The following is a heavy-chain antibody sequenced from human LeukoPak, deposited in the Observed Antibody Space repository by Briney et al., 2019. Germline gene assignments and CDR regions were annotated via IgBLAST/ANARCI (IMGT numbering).Heavy chain of an antibody. CDR1: GFTFSSYA. D-gene: IGHD6-19*01. CDR2: ISGSGGST. CDR3: VKTVSGWAVYYFDS. V-gene: IGHV3-23*01. J-gene: IGHJ4*02. Sequence: GGSLRLSCAASGFTFSSYAMSWVRQAPGKGLEWVSAISGSGGSTYYADSVKGRFTISRDTSKNTLYLQMDSLRAEDTAVYYCVKTVSGWAVYYFDSWGQGTLVTVSS.